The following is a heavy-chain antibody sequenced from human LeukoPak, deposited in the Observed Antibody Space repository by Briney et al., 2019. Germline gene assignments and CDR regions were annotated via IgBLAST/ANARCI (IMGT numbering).Heavy chain of an antibody. V-gene: IGHV3-23*01. Sequence: GGSLTLSCAASGLTFSSYAMSGAPHPPGKALEWVSAISRSGGSTYYAHSVKGRLTISRDNSKNTLYLKMNSLRAEDTAVYYCAKDLARDYDFWGGSWFAPWGQGALVTVSS. CDR2: ISRSGGST. J-gene: IGHJ5*02. D-gene: IGHD3-3*01. CDR1: GLTFSSYA. CDR3: AKDLARDYDFWGGSWFAP.